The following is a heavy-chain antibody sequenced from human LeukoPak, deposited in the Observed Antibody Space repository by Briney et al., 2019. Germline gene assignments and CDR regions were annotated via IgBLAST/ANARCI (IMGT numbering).Heavy chain of an antibody. CDR2: MSGNSGSI. J-gene: IGHJ4*02. Sequence: PGGSLRLSCASSGFTYDFYAVHWARHAPGKGVEWVSGMSGNSGSIGYADSVKARFTISRDNAKNSLYLQMNSLRAEDTALYYCAKDIAYDSSGYYDYWGQGTLVTVSS. CDR3: AKDIAYDSSGYYDY. V-gene: IGHV3-9*01. CDR1: GFTYDFYA. D-gene: IGHD3-22*01.